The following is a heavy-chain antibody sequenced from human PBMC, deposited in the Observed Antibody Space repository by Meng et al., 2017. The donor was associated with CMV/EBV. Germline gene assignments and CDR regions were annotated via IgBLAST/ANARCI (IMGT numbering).Heavy chain of an antibody. V-gene: IGHV1-2*02. CDR2: INPNSGGT. CDR3: ARVSKLGGCIDY. CDR1: GYTFTGYY. J-gene: IGHJ4*02. D-gene: IGHD7-27*01. Sequence: KVSCKASGYTFTGYYMHWVRQAPGQGLEWMGWINPNSGGTNYAQKFQGRVTMTRDTSISTAYMELSRLRSDDTAVYYCARVSKLGGCIDYWGQGTLVTVSS.